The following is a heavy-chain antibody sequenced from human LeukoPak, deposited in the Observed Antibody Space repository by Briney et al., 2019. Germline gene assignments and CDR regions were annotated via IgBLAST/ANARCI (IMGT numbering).Heavy chain of an antibody. CDR3: ARPAGTLWSGIYFDY. Sequence: GESLKISCKGSGYSFTRYWIGWVRQMPGKGLEWMGIIYPGDSDTRYSPSFQGQVTISADKSISTAYLQWSSLRASDTAMYYCARPAGTLWSGIYFDYWGQGTLVTVSS. J-gene: IGHJ4*02. D-gene: IGHD1-14*01. CDR1: GYSFTRYW. V-gene: IGHV5-51*01. CDR2: IYPGDSDT.